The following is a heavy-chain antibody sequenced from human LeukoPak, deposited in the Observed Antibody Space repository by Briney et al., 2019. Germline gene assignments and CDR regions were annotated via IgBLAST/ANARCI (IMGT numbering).Heavy chain of an antibody. Sequence: GESLKISCKASGYKFTNYWIGWVRQLPGKGLEWMTIIYPGDSETRYSPSFQGQVTISADKSIGTMYLQWNSLKASDTAMYYCARALRTGQGDYVPVLWGQGTLVIVFS. V-gene: IGHV5-51*01. D-gene: IGHD4-17*01. CDR2: IYPGDSET. CDR3: ARALRTGQGDYVPVL. CDR1: GYKFTNYW. J-gene: IGHJ4*02.